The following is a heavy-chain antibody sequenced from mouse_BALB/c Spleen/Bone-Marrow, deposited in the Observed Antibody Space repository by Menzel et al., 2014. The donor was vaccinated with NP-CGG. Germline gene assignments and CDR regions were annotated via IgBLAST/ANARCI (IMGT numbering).Heavy chain of an antibody. CDR2: FYPGSGSI. D-gene: IGHD1-1*01. Sequence: QVQLQQPGAELVKPGASVKLSCKASGYTFXEYIIHWVKQRSGQGLEWIGWFYPGSGSIKYNEKFKDKATLTADKSSSTVYMELSRLTSEDSAVYFCARHEDYGSSYYYAMDYWGQGTSVTVSS. V-gene: IGHV1-62-2*01. CDR1: GYTFXEYI. J-gene: IGHJ4*01. CDR3: ARHEDYGSSYYYAMDY.